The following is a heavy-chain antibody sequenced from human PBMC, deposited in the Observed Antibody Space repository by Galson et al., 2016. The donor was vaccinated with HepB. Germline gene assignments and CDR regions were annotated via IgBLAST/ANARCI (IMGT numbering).Heavy chain of an antibody. CDR1: GFTFSHYG. V-gene: IGHV3-33*06. CDR2: IWYDGSRE. Sequence: SLRLSCAASGFTFSHYGMHWVRQAPGKGLEWVAIIWYDGSREDYLDSVKGRFTISRDNSKNMLYLEMTSLRAEDTAVYFCAKDHSSNWYAYYYYYMDVWGKGTTVTVSS. CDR3: AKDHSSNWYAYYYYYMDV. J-gene: IGHJ6*03. D-gene: IGHD6-13*01.